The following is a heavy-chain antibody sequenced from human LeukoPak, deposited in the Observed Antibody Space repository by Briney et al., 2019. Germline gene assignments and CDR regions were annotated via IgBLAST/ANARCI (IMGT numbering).Heavy chain of an antibody. Sequence: SETLSLTCTVSGGSISSYYWSWIRQPPGKGLEWIGHIYYSGSTTYNPSLKSRVTISVDTSKNQFSLKPNSMTAADTAVYYCARGGGSGSLSRFDYWGQGTLVTVSS. CDR1: GGSISSYY. CDR3: ARGGGSGSLSRFDY. J-gene: IGHJ4*02. V-gene: IGHV4-59*01. D-gene: IGHD3-10*01. CDR2: IYYSGST.